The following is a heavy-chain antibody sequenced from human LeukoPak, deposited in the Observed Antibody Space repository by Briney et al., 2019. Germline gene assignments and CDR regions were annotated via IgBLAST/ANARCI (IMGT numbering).Heavy chain of an antibody. J-gene: IGHJ3*02. CDR2: IYSGGRT. V-gene: IGHV3-66*01. Sequence: GGSLRLSCAASGFTVSRNYMSWVRQAPGKGLEWVSVIYSGGRTYYADSVKGRFTISRDNSKNTLYLQMNSLRAEDTAVYYCARGPTVVHDAFDIWGQGTMVTVSS. D-gene: IGHD4-17*01. CDR3: ARGPTVVHDAFDI. CDR1: GFTVSRNY.